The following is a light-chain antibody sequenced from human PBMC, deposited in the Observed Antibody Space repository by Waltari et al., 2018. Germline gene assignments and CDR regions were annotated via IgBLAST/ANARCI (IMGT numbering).Light chain of an antibody. Sequence: QSALSQPASVSGSPGQSLTITCTGASTDLARYNRVAWYQHHPNRAPKLIIYEATKRPSGISHRFSGAKSGATASLRISGLQAHDEADYYCCSYTGSSTSYGCGGGTKVTVL. CDR3: CSYTGSSTSYG. V-gene: IGLV2-23*01. CDR1: STDLARYNR. J-gene: IGLJ1*01. CDR2: EAT.